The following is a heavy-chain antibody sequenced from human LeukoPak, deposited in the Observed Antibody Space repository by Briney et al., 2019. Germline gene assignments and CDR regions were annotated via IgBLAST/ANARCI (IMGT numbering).Heavy chain of an antibody. CDR3: ARDGVDGYNLWDFDY. J-gene: IGHJ4*02. D-gene: IGHD5-24*01. CDR2: INPSGGST. Sequence: ASVKVSCTASGYTFTSYYMHWVRQAPGRGLEWMGIINPSGGSTSYAQKFQGRVTMTRDTSTSTVYMELSSLRSEDTAVYYCARDGVDGYNLWDFDYWGQGTLVTVSS. V-gene: IGHV1-46*01. CDR1: GYTFTSYY.